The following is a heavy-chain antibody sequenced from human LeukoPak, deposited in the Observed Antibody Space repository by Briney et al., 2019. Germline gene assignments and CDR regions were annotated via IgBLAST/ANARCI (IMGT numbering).Heavy chain of an antibody. CDR1: GYTFTSYA. J-gene: IGHJ4*02. V-gene: IGHV7-4-1*02. CDR2: INTNTGNP. D-gene: IGHD7-27*01. Sequence: ASVKVSCKASGYTFTSYAMNWVRQAPGQGLEWMGWINTNTGNPTYAQGFTGRVVFSLDNSVSKAYLQISSLKAEDTALYYCARRSWGSLPYFDYWGQGTLVTVSS. CDR3: ARRSWGSLPYFDY.